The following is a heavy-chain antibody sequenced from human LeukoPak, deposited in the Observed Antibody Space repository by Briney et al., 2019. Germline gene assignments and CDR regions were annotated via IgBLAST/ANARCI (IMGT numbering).Heavy chain of an antibody. V-gene: IGHV4-59*08. CDR1: GGSISSYY. J-gene: IGHJ4*02. CDR3: ARVGDGLFDY. CDR2: VYYSGNT. D-gene: IGHD1-26*01. Sequence: KPSETLSLTCTVSGGSISSYYWSRIRQPPGKGLEWIGYVYYSGNTNYNPSLKSRVTISIDTSKNQFSLKLSSVTAADTAVYYCARVGDGLFDYWGQGTLVTVSS.